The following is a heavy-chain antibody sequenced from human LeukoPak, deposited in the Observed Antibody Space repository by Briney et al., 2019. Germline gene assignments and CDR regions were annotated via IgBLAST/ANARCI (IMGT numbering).Heavy chain of an antibody. CDR1: GFTFSSYS. J-gene: IGHJ4*02. Sequence: GSLRLSCAASGFTFSSYSRNWVRQAPGKGLEWVSAISSSSSYIYYADSVKGRFTISRDNAKNSLYLQMNSLRAEDTAVYYCASRILWDYWGQGTLVTVSS. D-gene: IGHD2-15*01. V-gene: IGHV3-21*01. CDR2: ISSSSSYI. CDR3: ASRILWDY.